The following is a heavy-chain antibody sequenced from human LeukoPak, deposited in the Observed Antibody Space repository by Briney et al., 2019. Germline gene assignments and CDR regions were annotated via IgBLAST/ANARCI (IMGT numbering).Heavy chain of an antibody. J-gene: IGHJ4*02. CDR1: GFTFSSYA. CDR3: AKDLASGRAHYFDY. D-gene: IGHD6-13*01. Sequence: GGSLRLSCAASGFTFSSYAMSWFRQAPGKGLEWVSAISGSGGSTYYADSVKGRFTISRDNSKNTLYLQMNSLRAEDTAVYYCAKDLASGRAHYFDYWGQGTLVTVSS. CDR2: ISGSGGST. V-gene: IGHV3-23*01.